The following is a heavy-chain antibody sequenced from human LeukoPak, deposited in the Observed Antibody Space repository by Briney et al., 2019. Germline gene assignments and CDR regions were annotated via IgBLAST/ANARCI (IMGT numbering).Heavy chain of an antibody. CDR2: ISRGGSTI. D-gene: IGHD2-2*02. Sequence: GGSLRLSCAASGFTFSRYSMNWVRQAPGKGLEWVSYISRGGSTIYYADSVKGRFTISRDNAKNSLYLQMNSLRDEETAVYYCARDTEHLYFVFDYWGQGTLVTVSS. V-gene: IGHV3-48*02. J-gene: IGHJ4*02. CDR3: ARDTEHLYFVFDY. CDR1: GFTFSRYS.